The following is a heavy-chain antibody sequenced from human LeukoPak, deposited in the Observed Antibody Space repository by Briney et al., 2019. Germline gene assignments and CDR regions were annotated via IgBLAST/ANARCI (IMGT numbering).Heavy chain of an antibody. CDR1: GFTFSSYS. Sequence: GGSLRLSCAASGFTFSSYSMNWVRQAPGKGLEWVSSISSSSSYIYYADSVKGRFTISRDNAKNSLYLQMNSLRAEDTAVYYCARTDYDFWSGSYYGMDVWGQGTTVTVSS. J-gene: IGHJ6*02. CDR3: ARTDYDFWSGSYYGMDV. CDR2: ISSSSSYI. D-gene: IGHD3-3*01. V-gene: IGHV3-21*01.